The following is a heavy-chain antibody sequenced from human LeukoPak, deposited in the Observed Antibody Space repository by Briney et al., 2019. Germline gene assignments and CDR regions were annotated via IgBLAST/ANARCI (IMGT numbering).Heavy chain of an antibody. CDR3: ARRGGHAGSFDY. J-gene: IGHJ4*02. D-gene: IGHD2-15*01. Sequence: PSETLSLTCTVSGGSISSSSYYWGWIRQPPGKGLDWIGYIFNSGSTNYNPSLKSRVSISVDTSKNQFSLKLSSVTAADTAVYYCARRGGHAGSFDYWGQGTLVTVSS. CDR1: GGSISSSSYY. CDR2: IFNSGST. V-gene: IGHV4-61*05.